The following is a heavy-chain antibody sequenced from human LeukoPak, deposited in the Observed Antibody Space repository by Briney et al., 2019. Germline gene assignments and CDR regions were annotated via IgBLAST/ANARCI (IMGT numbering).Heavy chain of an antibody. J-gene: IGHJ4*02. CDR3: VKGVGVIPGY. Sequence: PGGSLRLSCSASGFTFSDSAMNWVRQAPGKGLEYVSSISRSGGATFYEDSVKARFTISRDNSKNTLYLQMSSLRAEDTALYYCVKGVGVIPGYWGQGTLVTVSS. CDR2: ISRSGGAT. D-gene: IGHD3-10*01. V-gene: IGHV3-64D*06. CDR1: GFTFSDSA.